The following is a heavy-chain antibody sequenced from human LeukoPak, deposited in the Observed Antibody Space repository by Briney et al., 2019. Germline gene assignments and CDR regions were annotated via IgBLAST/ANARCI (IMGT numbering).Heavy chain of an antibody. Sequence: GGSLRLSCAASGFTFSSYSMNWVRQAPGKGLKWVSSISSSSSYIYYADSVKGRFTISRDNAKNSLYLQMNSLRAEDTAVYYCASSSWTDAFDIWGQGTMVTVSS. CDR2: ISSSSSYI. J-gene: IGHJ3*02. V-gene: IGHV3-21*01. D-gene: IGHD6-13*01. CDR1: GFTFSSYS. CDR3: ASSSWTDAFDI.